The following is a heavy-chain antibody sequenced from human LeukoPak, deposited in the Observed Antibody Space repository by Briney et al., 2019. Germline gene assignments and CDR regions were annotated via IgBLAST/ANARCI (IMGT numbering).Heavy chain of an antibody. D-gene: IGHD3-3*01. V-gene: IGHV3-30-3*01. CDR3: ARAIFGVVRPPDY. CDR2: ISYDGSNK. J-gene: IGHJ4*02. Sequence: GGSLRLSCAASGFTFSSYAMYWVRQAPGKGLEWVAVISYDGSNKYYADSVKGRFTISRDNSKNTLYLQMNSLRAEDTAVYYCARAIFGVVRPPDYWGQGTLVTVSS. CDR1: GFTFSSYA.